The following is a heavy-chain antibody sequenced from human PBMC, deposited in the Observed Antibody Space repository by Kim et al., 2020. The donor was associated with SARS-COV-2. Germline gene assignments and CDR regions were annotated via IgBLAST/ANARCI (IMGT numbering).Heavy chain of an antibody. V-gene: IGHV3-7*01. J-gene: IGHJ4*02. D-gene: IGHD1-26*01. Sequence: GGSLRLSCTASTFIFTNHWINWVRQAPGKGLEWVAGIKEDGSEKYYVDSVRGRFTISRDNAKNSVYLQINSLRGEDTAVYYCARDRGYCSYDYWGQGT. CDR3: ARDRGYCSYDY. CDR1: TFIFTNHW. CDR2: IKEDGSEK.